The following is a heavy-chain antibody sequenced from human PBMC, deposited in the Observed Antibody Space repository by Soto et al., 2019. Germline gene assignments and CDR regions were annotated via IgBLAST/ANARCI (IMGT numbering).Heavy chain of an antibody. Sequence: QVVLLQSGAEVKEPGSSVRVSCKVSGSTFNNFAFSWVRQAPGHGPEWMGGIVVISNTADYSQRFRDRVTITADTSTNTLYMDLRSLTFEDTAVYYCARAIKRWDVHYYFDYWGQGTLVTVSS. J-gene: IGHJ4*02. CDR2: IVVISNTA. CDR3: ARAIKRWDVHYYFDY. CDR1: GSTFNNFA. D-gene: IGHD1-26*01. V-gene: IGHV1-69*06.